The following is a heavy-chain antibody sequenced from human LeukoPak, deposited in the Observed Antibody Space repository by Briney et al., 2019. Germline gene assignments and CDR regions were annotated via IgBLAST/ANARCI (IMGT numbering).Heavy chain of an antibody. Sequence: SETLSLTCTVSGGSISSYYWSWIRQPPGKGLEWIGYIYYSGSTNYNPSLKSRVTISVDTSKNQFSLKLSSVTAADTAVYYCARHSAAAGTGCLDYWGQGTLVTVSS. CDR2: IYYSGST. CDR3: ARHSAAAGTGCLDY. V-gene: IGHV4-59*01. J-gene: IGHJ4*02. CDR1: GGSISSYY. D-gene: IGHD6-13*01.